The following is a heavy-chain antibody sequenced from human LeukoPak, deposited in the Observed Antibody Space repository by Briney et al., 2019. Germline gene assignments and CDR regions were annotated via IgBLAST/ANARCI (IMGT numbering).Heavy chain of an antibody. CDR3: GRDSGSGYFDAEYFQH. D-gene: IGHD2/OR15-2a*01. Sequence: GASVKVSCKASGYTFTGYYMHWVRQAPGQGLEWMGWINPNSGGTNYAQNFQGRVTMTRDTSVSTAYMELSRLRSDDTAVYYCGRDSGSGYFDAEYFQHWGQGTLVTVSS. CDR1: GYTFTGYY. CDR2: INPNSGGT. V-gene: IGHV1-2*02. J-gene: IGHJ1*01.